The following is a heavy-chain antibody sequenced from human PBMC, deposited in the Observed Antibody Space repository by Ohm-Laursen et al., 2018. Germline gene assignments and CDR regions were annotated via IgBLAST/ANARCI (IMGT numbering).Heavy chain of an antibody. CDR3: AKDLLAAPDYYGMDV. D-gene: IGHD6-13*01. J-gene: IGHJ6*02. Sequence: SLRLSCAASGFTFHDYAMHWVRQAPGKGLEWVSGINWNSGSIDYADSVKGRFTISRDNAKNSLYLQMNSLRAEDTALYYCAKDLLAAPDYYGMDVWGQGTTVTVSS. CDR2: INWNSGSI. CDR1: GFTFHDYA. V-gene: IGHV3-9*01.